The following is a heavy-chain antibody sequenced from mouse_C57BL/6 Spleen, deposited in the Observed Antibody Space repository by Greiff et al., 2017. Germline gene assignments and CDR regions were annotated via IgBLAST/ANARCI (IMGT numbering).Heavy chain of an antibody. D-gene: IGHD2-3*01. CDR2: IHPNSGST. J-gene: IGHJ3*01. CDR3: ARSEDVYYALFAY. V-gene: IGHV1-64*01. CDR1: GYTFTSYW. Sequence: QVQLQQPGAELVKPGASVKLSCKASGYTFTSYWMHWVKQRPGQGLEWIGMIHPNSGSTNYNEKFKSKATLTVDKSSSTAYMQLSSLTSEDSAVYYCARSEDVYYALFAYWGQGTLVTVSA.